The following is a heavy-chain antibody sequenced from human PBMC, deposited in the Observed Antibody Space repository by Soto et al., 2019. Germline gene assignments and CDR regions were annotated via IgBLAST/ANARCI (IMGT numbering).Heavy chain of an antibody. Sequence: GGSLRLSCAASGFTFSTYGMSWVRQAPGKGLEWVSGSSASGGRTNYADSVKGRFSISRDNSKNTLYLQMNSLIAEDTAVYFCAKSAIYGDFNWFFDLWGRGTQVTGSS. D-gene: IGHD4-17*01. CDR1: GFTFSTYG. V-gene: IGHV3-23*01. CDR2: SSASGGRT. CDR3: AKSAIYGDFNWFFDL. J-gene: IGHJ2*01.